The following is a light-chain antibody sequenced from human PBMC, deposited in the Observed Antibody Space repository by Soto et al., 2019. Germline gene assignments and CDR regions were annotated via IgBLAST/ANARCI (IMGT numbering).Light chain of an antibody. CDR2: RNN. Sequence: QSVLTQPPSASGTPGQRVTISCSGSSSNIGSNYVYWYQQLPGTAPKLPIYRNNQRPSGVPDRFSGSKSGTSASLAISGLRSEDEADYYCAAWDDSLSARYVFGTGTKLTVL. J-gene: IGLJ1*01. V-gene: IGLV1-47*01. CDR3: AAWDDSLSARYV. CDR1: SSNIGSNY.